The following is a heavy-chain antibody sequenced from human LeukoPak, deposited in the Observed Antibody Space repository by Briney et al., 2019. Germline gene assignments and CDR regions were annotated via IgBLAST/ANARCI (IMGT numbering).Heavy chain of an antibody. CDR3: ARVVAAGFLYYLDY. V-gene: IGHV3-30*02. D-gene: IGHD2-15*01. CDR1: GFTFSTYG. J-gene: IGHJ4*02. Sequence: PGGSLRLSCAASGFTFSTYGMHWVRQAPGKGLEWVAFIRYDGINKYYADSVKGRFTISRDNAKNSLYLQMNSLRAEDTAVYYCARVVAAGFLYYLDYWGQGALVTVSS. CDR2: IRYDGINK.